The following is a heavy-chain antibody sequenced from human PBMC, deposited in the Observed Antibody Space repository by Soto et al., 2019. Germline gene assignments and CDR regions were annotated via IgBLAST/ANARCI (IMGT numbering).Heavy chain of an antibody. CDR3: ARIDTVAVSFDY. J-gene: IGHJ4*02. Sequence: SETLSLTCAVSGYSISSGYYWGWIRQPPGKGLEWIGSIYHSGSTYYNPSLKSRVTISVDTSKNQFSLKLSSVTAADTAVYYCARIDTVAVSFDYWGQGTLVTVSS. D-gene: IGHD4-17*01. CDR1: GYSISSGYY. V-gene: IGHV4-38-2*01. CDR2: IYHSGST.